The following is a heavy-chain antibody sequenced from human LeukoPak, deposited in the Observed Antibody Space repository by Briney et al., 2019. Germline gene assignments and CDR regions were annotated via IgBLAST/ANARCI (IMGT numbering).Heavy chain of an antibody. J-gene: IGHJ5*02. Sequence: PGGSLRLSCAASGFTFSSYWMSWVRQAPGKGLEWVANIKQDGSEKYYVDSVKGRFTISRDNAKNSLYLQMNSLRAEDTAVYYCAKDGPLLWFGPTDAWGQGILVTVSS. V-gene: IGHV3-7*01. D-gene: IGHD3-10*01. CDR3: AKDGPLLWFGPTDA. CDR2: IKQDGSEK. CDR1: GFTFSSYW.